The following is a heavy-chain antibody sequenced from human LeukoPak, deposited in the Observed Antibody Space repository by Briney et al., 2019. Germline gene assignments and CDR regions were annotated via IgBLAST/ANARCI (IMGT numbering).Heavy chain of an antibody. J-gene: IGHJ6*02. V-gene: IGHV3-23*01. D-gene: IGHD3-10*01. Sequence: GGSLRLSCAASGVSFSNYAMSWGCHAPQKGLEWVSPVCNSGGSTYYADSVKGRFTISRDNSKNTLYLQMNSLRAEDTAIHYCAKVPSSYYGSGSPPFMDVWGQGTPVAVSS. CDR3: AKVPSSYYGSGSPPFMDV. CDR1: GVSFSNYA. CDR2: VCNSGGST.